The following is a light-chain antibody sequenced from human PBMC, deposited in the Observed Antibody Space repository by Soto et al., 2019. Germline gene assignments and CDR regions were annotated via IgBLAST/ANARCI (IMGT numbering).Light chain of an antibody. CDR3: QQNNNWPYT. J-gene: IGKJ2*01. Sequence: EIVMTQSPATLSVSPGERAALSCRASQSVSSNFAWYQQKPGQAPRLLIYCASTRATCIPVRFSGSGSGTVFTLTISSLQSEEFAVYYCQQNNNWPYTFGQGTKLEIK. V-gene: IGKV3-15*01. CDR2: CAS. CDR1: QSVSSN.